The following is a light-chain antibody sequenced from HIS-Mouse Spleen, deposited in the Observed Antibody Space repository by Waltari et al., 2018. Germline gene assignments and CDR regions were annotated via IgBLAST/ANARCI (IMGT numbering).Light chain of an antibody. Sequence: QSVLTQPPSASGTPGQRVTISCSGSSSNIGSTYVHWYPQLPGTAPKLPLYRNNQRPSGVPDRFSGSKSGTSASLAISGLRSEDEADYYCAAWDDSLSGPVFGGGTKLTVL. CDR2: RNN. CDR1: SSNIGSTY. CDR3: AAWDDSLSGPV. J-gene: IGLJ3*02. V-gene: IGLV1-47*01.